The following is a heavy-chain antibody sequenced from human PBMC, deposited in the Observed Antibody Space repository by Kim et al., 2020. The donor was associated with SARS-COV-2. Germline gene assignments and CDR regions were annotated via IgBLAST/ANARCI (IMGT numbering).Heavy chain of an antibody. CDR2: IYPANSDI. CDR3: TRGGDGFDY. J-gene: IGHJ3*01. CDR1: GYTFTGHI. V-gene: IGHV1-2*02. Sequence: ASVKVSCKASGYTFTGHIVHWVRQAPGHGLEWLGCIYPANSDIHYAQKFRGRVTVSKDTSIDTTYMDLTGLTSDDTAIYYCTRGGDGFDYWGQGTMVTVSS.